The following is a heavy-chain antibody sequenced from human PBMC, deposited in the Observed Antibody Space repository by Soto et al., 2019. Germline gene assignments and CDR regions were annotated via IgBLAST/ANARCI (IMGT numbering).Heavy chain of an antibody. J-gene: IGHJ5*02. D-gene: IGHD2-21*02. CDR1: GFIFSKYY. CDR2: INPSGTRT. Sequence: QVQLEQSGTEVKKAGASVKLSCKASGFIFSKYYMHWVRQAPGQGLEWVGIINPSGTRTSCAPKFEGRVTMTRDTSTSTVSTKLSSLTPDNPAVYYCARDNSYPTAWRFDPWGRGTLVTVSS. V-gene: IGHV1-46*01. CDR3: ARDNSYPTAWRFDP.